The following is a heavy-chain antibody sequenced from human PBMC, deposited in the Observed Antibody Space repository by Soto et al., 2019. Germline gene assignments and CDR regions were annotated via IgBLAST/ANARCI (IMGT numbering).Heavy chain of an antibody. V-gene: IGHV4-39*01. CDR1: GGSIFSNSYY. CDR3: ARQGYCNSGGCPGYFDN. Sequence: QESGPGLVKPSETLSLTCTVSGGSIFSNSYYWGWIRQPPGKGLEWLGSVYYSGNSYTNPSLKSRVTVSVDTSKNQFSMRLTSVTAADTAVYFCARQGYCNSGGCPGYFDNWGPGALVTVSS. CDR2: VYYSGNS. D-gene: IGHD2-2*01. J-gene: IGHJ4*02.